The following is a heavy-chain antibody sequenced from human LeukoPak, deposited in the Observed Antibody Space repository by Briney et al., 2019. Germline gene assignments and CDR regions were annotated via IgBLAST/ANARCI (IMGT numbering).Heavy chain of an antibody. J-gene: IGHJ4*02. V-gene: IGHV3-23*01. CDR1: GFTFDTFA. D-gene: IGHD6-6*01. CDR3: AKDPIGTRPFDY. CDR2: ISGNGGAT. Sequence: PGGSLRLSCTGSGFTFDTFALSWVRQAPGKGLEWVSAISGNGGATYYADSLKGRFTVSRDNSKNTLYLQMNSLRAEDTAVYYCAKDPIGTRPFDYWGQGTQVTVSS.